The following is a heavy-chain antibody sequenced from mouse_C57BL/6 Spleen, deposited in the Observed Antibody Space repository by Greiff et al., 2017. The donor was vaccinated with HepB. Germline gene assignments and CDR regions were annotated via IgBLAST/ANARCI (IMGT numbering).Heavy chain of an antibody. CDR1: GYTFTSYW. Sequence: QVQLKESGAELAKPGASVKLSCKASGYTFTSYWMHWVKQRPGQGLEWIGYINPSSGYTKYNQKFKDKATLTADKSSSTAYMQLSSLTYEDSAVYYCASYYYGEATYFDYWGQGTTLTVSS. D-gene: IGHD1-1*01. V-gene: IGHV1-7*01. CDR2: INPSSGYT. CDR3: ASYYYGEATYFDY. J-gene: IGHJ2*01.